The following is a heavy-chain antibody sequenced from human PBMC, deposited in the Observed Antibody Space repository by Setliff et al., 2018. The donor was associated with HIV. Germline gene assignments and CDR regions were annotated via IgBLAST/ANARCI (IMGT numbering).Heavy chain of an antibody. V-gene: IGHV4-34*01. CDR2: INRGGST. CDR3: ARRLQFLEFLHGVGGLDV. Sequence: PSETLSLTCAVYGGSLSGYYWTWIRQPPGKGLEWIGEINRGGSTNYNPSLKSRVTISVDTSKNQFSLKLSSATAADTAVYYCARRLQFLEFLHGVGGLDVWGQGTTVTVSS. D-gene: IGHD3-3*01. J-gene: IGHJ6*02. CDR1: GGSLSGYY.